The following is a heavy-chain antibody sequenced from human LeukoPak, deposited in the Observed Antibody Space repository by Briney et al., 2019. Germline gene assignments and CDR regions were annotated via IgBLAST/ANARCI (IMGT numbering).Heavy chain of an antibody. J-gene: IGHJ3*02. CDR3: ARGGSGWSDGAFDI. V-gene: IGHV4-61*02. CDR1: SGSISSGSYY. Sequence: SQTLSLTCTVSSGSISSGSYYWSWTRQPAGKGLEWLGRIYTNGSTNYNPSLKSRVTRSVDTSKNQFSLKLSSVTAADTAVYYCARGGSGWSDGAFDIWGQGTMVTVSS. D-gene: IGHD6-19*01. CDR2: IYTNGST.